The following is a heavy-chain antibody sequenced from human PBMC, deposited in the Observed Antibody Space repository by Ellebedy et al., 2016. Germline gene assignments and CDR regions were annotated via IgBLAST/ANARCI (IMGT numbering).Heavy chain of an antibody. Sequence: GESLKISCAASGFTFSDYHMDWVRQAPGKGLEWVGRIRQKSRGYSTEYAAYVKGRFTISREDSKNSLYLQMDSLKTEDTAVYYCGASAIGNIFDYWGQGALVAVSS. CDR2: IRQKSRGYST. CDR3: GASAIGNIFDY. CDR1: GFTFSDYH. J-gene: IGHJ4*02. D-gene: IGHD1-26*01. V-gene: IGHV3-72*01.